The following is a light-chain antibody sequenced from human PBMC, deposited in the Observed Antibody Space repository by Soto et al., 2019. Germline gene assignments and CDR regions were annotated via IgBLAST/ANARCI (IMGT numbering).Light chain of an antibody. Sequence: MTQSPATLAVAPGGRATLSCRASQSVGVNLAWYQQKHGQAPRLLLYSASTRATGIPARFSGSGSGAEFTLTIDSLKSEDFAIYFGQQYNYWPYTFGRGPSWRSN. J-gene: IGKJ2*01. CDR1: QSVGVN. V-gene: IGKV3-15*01. CDR3: QQYNYWPYT. CDR2: SAS.